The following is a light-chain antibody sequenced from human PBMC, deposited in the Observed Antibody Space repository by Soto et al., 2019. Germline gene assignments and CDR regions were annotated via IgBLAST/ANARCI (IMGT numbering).Light chain of an antibody. CDR1: QSLGIW. J-gene: IGKJ5*01. CDR3: QQRHMWPIT. CDR2: DAS. V-gene: IGKV1-5*01. Sequence: DIQMTQSPSTLSASVGDGVTITCRASQSLGIWLAWHQQKPGKAPKLLIYDASTLKSGVPSRFSGSGSGTDFTLTISSLEPEDSAVYYCQQRHMWPITFGQGTRLEI.